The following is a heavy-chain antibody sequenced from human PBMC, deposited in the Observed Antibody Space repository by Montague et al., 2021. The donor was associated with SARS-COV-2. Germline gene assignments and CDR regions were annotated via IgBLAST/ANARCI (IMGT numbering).Heavy chain of an antibody. CDR3: ARGIPIAAALINWFDP. D-gene: IGHD6-13*01. Sequence: SETLSLTCTVSGGSISSYYWSWIRQPPGKGPEWIGYIYYSGSTNYNPSLKSRVTISVDTSKNQFSLKLSSVTAADTAVYYCARGIPIAAALINWFDPWGQGTLVTVSS. J-gene: IGHJ5*02. CDR2: IYYSGST. V-gene: IGHV4-59*01. CDR1: GGSISSYY.